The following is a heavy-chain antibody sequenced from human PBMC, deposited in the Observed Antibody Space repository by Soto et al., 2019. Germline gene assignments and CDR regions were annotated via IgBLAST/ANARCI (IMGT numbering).Heavy chain of an antibody. D-gene: IGHD3-9*01. CDR2: ISYDGSNK. V-gene: IGHV3-30-3*02. J-gene: IGHJ4*02. Sequence: GSLRLSCAASRFTFSSYAMHWVRQAPGKGLEWVAVISYDGSNKYYADSVKGRFTISRDNSKNTLYLQMNSLRAEDTAVYYCAKNFDWLLPHFDYWGQGTLVTVSS. CDR3: AKNFDWLLPHFDY. CDR1: RFTFSSYA.